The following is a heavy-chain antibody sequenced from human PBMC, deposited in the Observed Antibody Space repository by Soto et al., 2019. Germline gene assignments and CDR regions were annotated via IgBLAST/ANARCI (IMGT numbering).Heavy chain of an antibody. J-gene: IGHJ6*01. CDR1: CGSFSGYY. CDR2: INHSGST. D-gene: IGHD3-10*01. CDR3: ARRGGTMVRIYGMEV. Sequence: SETLSLTCAVYCGSFSGYYWSCIRQPPGKGLEWIVEINHSGSTNYNPSLKSRVTISVDTSKNQFSMKLSSVTAADTAVYYCARRGGTMVRIYGMEVWGQGTTVTVSS. V-gene: IGHV4-34*01.